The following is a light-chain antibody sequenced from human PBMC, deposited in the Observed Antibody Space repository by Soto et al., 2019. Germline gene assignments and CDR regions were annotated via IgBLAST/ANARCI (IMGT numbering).Light chain of an antibody. CDR2: DAY. J-gene: IGKJ2*02. Sequence: ETVLTQSPGTLSLSPGERATLSCRASQSVDRYVAWYQQKLGQAPRLLIYDAYTRATGVAARFTGSGSATDFSLTITSLEPEDFAVYYCQQRAKWPSTFGPGTKVDIK. CDR1: QSVDRY. V-gene: IGKV3-11*01. CDR3: QQRAKWPST.